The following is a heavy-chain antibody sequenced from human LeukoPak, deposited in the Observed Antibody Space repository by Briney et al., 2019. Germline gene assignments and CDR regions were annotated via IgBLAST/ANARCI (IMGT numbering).Heavy chain of an antibody. CDR3: ARVDLLTGYYFFDY. CDR2: IRGNNGDT. J-gene: IGHJ4*02. V-gene: IGHV1-18*01. Sequence: ASVKVSCKASGYTFTSYSINWVRQAPGQGLEWMGWIRGNNGDTNYAQKFQGRVIMTTDTSTSTAYMELRNLRSDETAVYYCARVDLLTGYYFFDYWGQGTLVTVSS. D-gene: IGHD3-9*01. CDR1: GYTFTSYS.